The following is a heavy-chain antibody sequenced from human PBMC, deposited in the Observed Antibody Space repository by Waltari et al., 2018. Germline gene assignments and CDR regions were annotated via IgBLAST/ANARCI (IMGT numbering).Heavy chain of an antibody. Sequence: EVQLVESGGGLVQPGRSLRLSCAGTGVNFDDYAMHGVRQAPGKGLEWVSGISWNSDNIGYADSVKGRFTISRDNAKNSLYLQMNSLRPEDTALYYCAKGHSGSYGLKDWGQGTLVTVSS. CDR1: GVNFDDYA. CDR2: ISWNSDNI. J-gene: IGHJ4*02. D-gene: IGHD1-26*01. V-gene: IGHV3-9*01. CDR3: AKGHSGSYGLKD.